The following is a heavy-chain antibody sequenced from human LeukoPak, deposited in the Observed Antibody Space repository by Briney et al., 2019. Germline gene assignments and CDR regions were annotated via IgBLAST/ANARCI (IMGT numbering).Heavy chain of an antibody. Sequence: VGSLRLSCASSGFTFSDYWMSWVRQAPGKGLEWVANIKQDGSEKYYVDSVKGRFTISRDNAKNSLYLQMNSLRAEDTAVYYCVRDRAYFDSSGFYNLDYWGQGTLVTVSS. CDR2: IKQDGSEK. J-gene: IGHJ4*02. D-gene: IGHD3-22*01. V-gene: IGHV3-7*01. CDR1: GFTFSDYW. CDR3: VRDRAYFDSSGFYNLDY.